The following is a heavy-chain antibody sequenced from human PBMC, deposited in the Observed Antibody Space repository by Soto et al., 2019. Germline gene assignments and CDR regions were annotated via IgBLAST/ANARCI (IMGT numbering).Heavy chain of an antibody. Sequence: SLSLSCAASGFIFSDYYMAWIRQAPGKGLEWVSDISSGGGAKNVADSVRGRFTISRDNANNSLYLQMNSLRIEDTALYYCARRLTGRTTGDWFDPWGQGTLVTVSS. V-gene: IGHV3-11*01. J-gene: IGHJ5*02. CDR1: GFIFSDYY. CDR2: ISSGGGAK. CDR3: ARRLTGRTTGDWFDP. D-gene: IGHD1-20*01.